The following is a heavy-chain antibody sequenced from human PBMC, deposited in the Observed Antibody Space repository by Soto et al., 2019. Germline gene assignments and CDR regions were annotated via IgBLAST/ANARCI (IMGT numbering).Heavy chain of an antibody. CDR3: IQSRCGGDCLQSYASYYYYGMDV. CDR2: IYWDDDK. J-gene: IGHJ6*02. Sequence: QITLKESGPTPVKPTQTLTLTCTFSAFSLSTGGVGVGWIRQPPGKALEWLALIYWDDDKRYSPSLRSRLTIAKDTSKNQVVLTMTNMDPVDTATYYCIQSRCGGDCLQSYASYYYYGMDVWGQGTTVTVSS. D-gene: IGHD2-21*02. V-gene: IGHV2-5*02. CDR1: AFSLSTGGVG.